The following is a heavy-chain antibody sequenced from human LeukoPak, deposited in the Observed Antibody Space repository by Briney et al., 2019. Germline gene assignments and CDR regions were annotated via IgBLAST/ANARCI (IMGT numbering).Heavy chain of an antibody. D-gene: IGHD6-13*01. J-gene: IGHJ4*02. Sequence: KASQTLSLTCTVSGGSISSGVYYWSWIRQHPGKGLEWIGYIFYSGSTNYNPSLKSRVTISVDTSKNQISLKLSSVTAADTAVYYCARHISASSRYDYWGQGTLVTVSS. V-gene: IGHV4-30-4*08. CDR1: GGSISSGVYY. CDR2: IFYSGST. CDR3: ARHISASSRYDY.